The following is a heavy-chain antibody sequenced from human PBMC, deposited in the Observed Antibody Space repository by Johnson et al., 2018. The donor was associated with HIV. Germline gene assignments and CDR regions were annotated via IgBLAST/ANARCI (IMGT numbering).Heavy chain of an antibody. CDR1: GFTFSSYA. J-gene: IGHJ3*02. CDR2: ISYDGSNK. Sequence: QVQLVESGGGVVQPGRSLRLSCAASGFTFSSYAMHWVRQAPGKGLEWVAVISYDGSNKYYADSVKDRFTISRDNSKNTLYLQMNSLRAEDTAVYYCARDLSGSYRSDAFDIWGQGTMVTVSS. CDR3: ARDLSGSYRSDAFDI. V-gene: IGHV3-30-3*01. D-gene: IGHD1-26*01.